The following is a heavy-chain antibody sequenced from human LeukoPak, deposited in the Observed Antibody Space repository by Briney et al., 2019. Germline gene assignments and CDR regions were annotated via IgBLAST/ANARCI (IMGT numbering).Heavy chain of an antibody. CDR1: GLTFSNYW. Sequence: PGGSLRLSCAASGLTFSNYWMDWVRQAPGKGLEWVANIKQDGSEKNYVDSVKGRFIISRDNAKNSLYLQLSTLRADDTAVYYCAKETSSGNFVTIDCWSQGTLVTVSS. CDR2: IKQDGSEK. J-gene: IGHJ4*02. D-gene: IGHD1-26*01. CDR3: AKETSSGNFVTIDC. V-gene: IGHV3-7*03.